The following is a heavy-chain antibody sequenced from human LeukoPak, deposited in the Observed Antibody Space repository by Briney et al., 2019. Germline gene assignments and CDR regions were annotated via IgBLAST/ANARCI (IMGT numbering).Heavy chain of an antibody. CDR2: ISGSGGST. D-gene: IGHD3-22*01. Sequence: GGSLRLSCAASGFTFSSYGMSWVRQAPGKGLEWVSAISGSGGSTYYADSVKSRFTISRDNSKNTLYLQMNSLRAEDTAVYYCAKDYDSSGYPAFDYWGQGTLVTVSS. CDR3: AKDYDSSGYPAFDY. J-gene: IGHJ4*02. CDR1: GFTFSSYG. V-gene: IGHV3-23*01.